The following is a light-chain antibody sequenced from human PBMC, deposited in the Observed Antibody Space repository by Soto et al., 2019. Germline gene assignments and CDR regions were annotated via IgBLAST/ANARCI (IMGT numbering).Light chain of an antibody. CDR1: QGVSSY. CDR2: DAS. V-gene: IGKV3D-11*01. J-gene: IGKJ1*01. Sequence: EIVLTQSPATLSLSPGERATLSCRASQGVSSYLAWYQQKPGQAPRLLIYDASTRATGIPDRFSGSGSGTDFTLTISSLQPDDFATYYCQHYNSYSEAFGQGTKVDIK. CDR3: QHYNSYSEA.